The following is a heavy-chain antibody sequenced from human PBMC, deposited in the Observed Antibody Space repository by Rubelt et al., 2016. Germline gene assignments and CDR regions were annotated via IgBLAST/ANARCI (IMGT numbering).Heavy chain of an antibody. CDR3: ARGGAAAADDNDAFDI. Sequence: QVQLVQSGAEVKKPESSVKVSCKASGGTFSSYAISWVRQAPGQGLEWMGGIIPIFGTANYAQKFQGRVTITADESTSTGYMVLSSLRSEDTSVYYCARGGAAAADDNDAFDIWGQGTMVTVSS. CDR1: GGTFSSYA. J-gene: IGHJ3*02. V-gene: IGHV1-69*01. D-gene: IGHD6-13*01. CDR2: IIPIFGTA.